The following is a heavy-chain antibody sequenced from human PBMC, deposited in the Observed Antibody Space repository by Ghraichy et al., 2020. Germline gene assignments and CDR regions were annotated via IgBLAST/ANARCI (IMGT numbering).Heavy chain of an antibody. CDR1: GFTFSHYW. CDR2: INQDGSQT. J-gene: IGHJ4*02. Sequence: GSLRLSCAGSGFTFSHYWMSWVRQAPGKALEWVANINQDGSQTYFVDSVKGRFTVSKDNARNSLSLQINSLRPDDTAVYYCATTPYGGADFWGQGTLVTVSS. D-gene: IGHD4-23*01. V-gene: IGHV3-7*02. CDR3: ATTPYGGADF.